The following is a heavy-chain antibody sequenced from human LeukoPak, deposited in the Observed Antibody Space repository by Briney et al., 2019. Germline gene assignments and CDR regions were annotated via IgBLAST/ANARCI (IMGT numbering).Heavy chain of an antibody. D-gene: IGHD6-13*01. J-gene: IGHJ6*02. Sequence: ASVKVSCKVSGYTLTELSMHWVRQAPGKGLEWMGGFDPEDGETIYAQKFQGRVTMTEGTSTDTAYMELSSLRSEDTAVYYCATVRDPYSSSWLKLPYYGMDVWGQGTTVTVSS. V-gene: IGHV1-24*01. CDR2: FDPEDGET. CDR1: GYTLTELS. CDR3: ATVRDPYSSSWLKLPYYGMDV.